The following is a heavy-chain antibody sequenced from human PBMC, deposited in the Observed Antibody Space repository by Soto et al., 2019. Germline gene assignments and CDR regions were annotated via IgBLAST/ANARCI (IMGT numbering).Heavy chain of an antibody. CDR2: INAGNGNT. CDR3: ARAKKLVLVPAATLDYYYYGMDV. J-gene: IGHJ6*02. V-gene: IGHV1-3*01. D-gene: IGHD2-2*01. Sequence: GASVKVSCKASGYTFPSYAMHWVRQAPGQRLEWMGWINAGNGNTKYSQKFQGRVTITRDTSASTAYMELSSLRSEDTAVYYCARAKKLVLVPAATLDYYYYGMDVWGQGTTVTVSS. CDR1: GYTFPSYA.